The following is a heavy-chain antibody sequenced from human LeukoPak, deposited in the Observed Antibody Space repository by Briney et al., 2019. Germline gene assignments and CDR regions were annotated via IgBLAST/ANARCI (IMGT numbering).Heavy chain of an antibody. CDR1: GFTFSGYN. CDR3: AKDKGYCSGGSCYRWVFYWFDP. J-gene: IGHJ5*02. V-gene: IGHV3-69-1*01. D-gene: IGHD2-15*01. CDR2: ISSSSYI. Sequence: GGSLRLSCAASGFTFSGYNMNWVRQAPGKGLEWVSFISSSSYIHYADSVKGRFTISRDNAKNSLYLQMNSLRAEDTAVYYCAKDKGYCSGGSCYRWVFYWFDPWGQGTLVTVSS.